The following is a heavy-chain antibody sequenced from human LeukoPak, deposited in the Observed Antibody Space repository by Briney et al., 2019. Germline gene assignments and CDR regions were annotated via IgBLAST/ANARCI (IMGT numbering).Heavy chain of an antibody. CDR2: INPNSGGT. V-gene: IGHV1-2*02. J-gene: IGHJ4*02. Sequence: ASVKVSCKASGYTFTSYGISWVRQAPGQGLEWMGWINPNSGGTNYAQKFQGRVTMTRDTSISTAYMELSRLRSDDTAVYYCARGVIEVFDYWGQGTLVTVSS. D-gene: IGHD3-22*01. CDR1: GYTFTSYG. CDR3: ARGVIEVFDY.